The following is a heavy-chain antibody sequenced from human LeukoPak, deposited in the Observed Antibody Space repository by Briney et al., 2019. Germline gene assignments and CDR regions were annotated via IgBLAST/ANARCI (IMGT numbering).Heavy chain of an antibody. CDR2: INPSGGST. D-gene: IGHD3-22*01. V-gene: IGHV1-46*01. CDR3: ARAPYYYDSSGYYDFDY. J-gene: IGHJ4*02. Sequence: ASVKVSCKASGYTFTSYYMHWVRQAPRQGLEWMGIINPSGGSTSYAQKFQGRVTMTRDTSTSTVYMELSSLRSEDTAVYYCARAPYYYDSSGYYDFDYWGQGTLVTVSS. CDR1: GYTFTSYY.